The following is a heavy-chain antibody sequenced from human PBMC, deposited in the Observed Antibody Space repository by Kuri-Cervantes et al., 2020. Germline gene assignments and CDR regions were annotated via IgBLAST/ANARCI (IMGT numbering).Heavy chain of an antibody. D-gene: IGHD6-6*01. V-gene: IGHV4-4*07. CDR3: ASSKPTIAAPPHFDY. Sequence: SETLSLTCTVSDGSISSYYWSWIRQPAGKGLEWIGRLYNSETTSYNPSLKSRVTISVDMSKNQFSLKLTSVTAADTAVYYCASSKPTIAAPPHFDYWGQGTLVTVSS. CDR2: LYNSETT. CDR1: DGSISSYY. J-gene: IGHJ4*02.